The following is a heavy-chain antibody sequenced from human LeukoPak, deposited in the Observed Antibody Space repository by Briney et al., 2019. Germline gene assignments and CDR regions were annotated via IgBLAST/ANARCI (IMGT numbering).Heavy chain of an antibody. J-gene: IGHJ3*02. CDR3: ARGPPDCSSTSCYAFDAFDI. D-gene: IGHD2-2*01. Sequence: PSGTLSLTCAVSGGSISSSNWWSWVRQPPGKGLEWIGEIYHSGNTNYNPSLKSRVTISLDKSKNQFSLKLSSVTAADTAVYYCARGPPDCSSTSCYAFDAFDIWGQGTMVTVSS. CDR1: GGSISSSNW. V-gene: IGHV4-4*02. CDR2: IYHSGNT.